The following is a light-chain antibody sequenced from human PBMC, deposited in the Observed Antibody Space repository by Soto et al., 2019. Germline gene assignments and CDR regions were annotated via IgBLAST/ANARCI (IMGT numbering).Light chain of an antibody. V-gene: IGLV1-40*01. CDR1: SSNIGAGYD. Sequence: QPVLTQPPSVSGAPGQRVTISCTGSSSNIGAGYDVHWYQHLPGSAPKLLIYGDTNRPSGVPNRFSGSKSGTSASLAITGLQAEDEADYHCQSYDSTLSVVFGGGTKLTVL. J-gene: IGLJ2*01. CDR3: QSYDSTLSVV. CDR2: GDT.